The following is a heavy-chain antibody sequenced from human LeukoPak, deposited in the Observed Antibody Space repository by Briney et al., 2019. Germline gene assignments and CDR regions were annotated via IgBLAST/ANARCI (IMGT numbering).Heavy chain of an antibody. CDR1: GGSISSYY. V-gene: IGHV4-59*08. Sequence: SETLSLTCTVSGGSISSYYWSWIRQPPGKGLEWIGYIYYSGSTNYNPSLKSRVTISVDTSKNQFSLKLSSVTAADTALYYCAKHHMGSYNNRGLDSWGQGTLVTVSS. CDR3: AKHHMGSYNNRGLDS. D-gene: IGHD3-10*01. CDR2: IYYSGST. J-gene: IGHJ4*02.